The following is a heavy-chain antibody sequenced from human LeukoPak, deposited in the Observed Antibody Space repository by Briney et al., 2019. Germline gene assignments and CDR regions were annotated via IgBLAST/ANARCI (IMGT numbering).Heavy chain of an antibody. CDR3: ARGRCSSTSCPGENWFDP. CDR1: GGTFSSYA. J-gene: IGHJ5*02. Sequence: EASVKVSCKASGGTFSSYAISWVRQAPGQGLEWMGGIIPIFGTANYAQKFQGRVTITADESTSTAYMELSSLRSEGTAVYYCARGRCSSTSCPGENWFDPWGRGTLVTVP. D-gene: IGHD2-2*01. V-gene: IGHV1-69*13. CDR2: IIPIFGTA.